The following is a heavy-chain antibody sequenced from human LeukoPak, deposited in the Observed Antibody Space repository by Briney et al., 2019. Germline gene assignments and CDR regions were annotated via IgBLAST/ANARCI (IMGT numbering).Heavy chain of an antibody. D-gene: IGHD1-26*01. Sequence: GGSLRLSCATFGFSFESYGLHWARQAPGKGLEWVTFIPFSGRDENYADSVRGRFTISRDNSKNMVYLQMNSLRPDDTGIYYCVKDCGLGGSRDYWGQGTLVTVSS. CDR3: VKDCGLGGSRDY. CDR2: IPFSGRDE. J-gene: IGHJ4*02. CDR1: GFSFESYG. V-gene: IGHV3-30*02.